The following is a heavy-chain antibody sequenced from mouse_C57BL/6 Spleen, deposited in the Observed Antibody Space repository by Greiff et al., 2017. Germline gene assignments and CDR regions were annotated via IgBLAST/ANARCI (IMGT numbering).Heavy chain of an antibody. J-gene: IGHJ4*01. CDR2: IDPSDSYT. D-gene: IGHD2-4*01. CDR3: ARFYYDYDGRGDYAMDY. CDR1: GYTFTSYW. Sequence: QVQLQQPGAELVKPGASVKLSCKASGYTFTSYWMQWVKQRPGQGLEWIGEIDPSDSYTNYNQKFKGKATLTVDTSSSPADMQLSSLTTEDSAVYYCARFYYDYDGRGDYAMDYWGQGTSVTVSS. V-gene: IGHV1-50*01.